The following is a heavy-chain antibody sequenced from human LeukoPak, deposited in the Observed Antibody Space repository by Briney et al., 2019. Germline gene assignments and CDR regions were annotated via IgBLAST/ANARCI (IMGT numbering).Heavy chain of an antibody. CDR3: AKDIRTVRGEGSFDY. CDR2: ISGSGGST. CDR1: GFTFSSYA. Sequence: SGGSLRLSCAASGFTFSSYAMSWVRQAPGKGLEWVSAISGSGGSTYYADSVKGRFTISRDNSKNTLYLQMNSLRAEDTAVYYCAKDIRTVRGEGSFDYWGQGTLVTVSS. V-gene: IGHV3-23*01. D-gene: IGHD3-10*01. J-gene: IGHJ4*02.